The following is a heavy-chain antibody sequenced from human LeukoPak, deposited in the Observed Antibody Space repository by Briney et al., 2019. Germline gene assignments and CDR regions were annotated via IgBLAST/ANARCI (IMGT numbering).Heavy chain of an antibody. CDR2: IYYSGSV. Sequence: SETLSLTCTVSGGSISSGGYYWSWIRQHPGKGLEWIGYIYYSGSVYYNPSLKSRVTISVDTSKNQFSLNVTSVTAADTAVYYCARGAAAARNWFDPWGQGTLVTVSS. V-gene: IGHV4-31*03. CDR3: ARGAAAARNWFDP. J-gene: IGHJ5*02. D-gene: IGHD6-13*01. CDR1: GGSISSGGYY.